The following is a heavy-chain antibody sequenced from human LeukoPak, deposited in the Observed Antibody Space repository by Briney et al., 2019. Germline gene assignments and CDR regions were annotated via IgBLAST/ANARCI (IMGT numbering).Heavy chain of an antibody. V-gene: IGHV4-59*08. CDR2: IYYSGST. CDR1: GGSISSYY. CDR3: ARHVSAYSSGLPYYMDV. D-gene: IGHD6-19*01. J-gene: IGHJ6*03. Sequence: KSSETLSLTCTVSGGSISSYYWSWIRQPPGKGLEWIGYIYYSGSTNYNPSLKSRVTISVDTSKNQFSLKLSSVTAADTAVFYCARHVSAYSSGLPYYMDVWGKGTTVTVSS.